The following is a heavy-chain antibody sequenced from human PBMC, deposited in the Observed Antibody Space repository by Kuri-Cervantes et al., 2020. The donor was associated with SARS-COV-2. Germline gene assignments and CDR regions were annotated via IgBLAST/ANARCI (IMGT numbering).Heavy chain of an antibody. CDR3: ARSQLLGYYYHMDV. V-gene: IGHV4-59*01. J-gene: IGHJ6*03. CDR2: IYYSGNT. Sequence: ESLKISCTVSGGSISSYYWSWIRQPPGKGLEWIGYIYYSGNTNYNPSLQSRVTISEDTSKNQFFLRLRSVTTADTAVYYCARSQLLGYYYHMDVWGEGTTVTVSS. D-gene: IGHD1-1*01. CDR1: GGSISSYY.